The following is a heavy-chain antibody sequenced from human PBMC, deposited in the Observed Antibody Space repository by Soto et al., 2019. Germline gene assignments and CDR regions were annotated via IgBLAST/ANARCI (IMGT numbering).Heavy chain of an antibody. CDR3: ARIWTPATNYGMDV. D-gene: IGHD1-26*01. Sequence: TSETLSVTCTVSCGSISSSSYYWGWIRQPPGKGLEWIGSIYYSGSTYYNPSLKSRVTISVDTSKNQFSLKLSSVTAADTAVYYCARIWTPATNYGMDVWGQGTTVTVSS. CDR2: IYYSGST. J-gene: IGHJ6*02. V-gene: IGHV4-39*01. CDR1: CGSISSSSYY.